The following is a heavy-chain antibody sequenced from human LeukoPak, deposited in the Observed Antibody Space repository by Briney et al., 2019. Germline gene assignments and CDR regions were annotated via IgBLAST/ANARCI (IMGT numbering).Heavy chain of an antibody. CDR1: GYTFTSYY. D-gene: IGHD3-22*01. CDR3: ARDGEYYYDSSGYYVY. Sequence: ASVKVSCKASGYTFTSYYMHWVRQAPGQGLEWMGIFNPSGGSTSYAQKFQGRVTMTRDTSTSIVYMELSSLRSEDTAVYYCARDGEYYYDSSGYYVYWGQGTLVTVSS. J-gene: IGHJ4*02. V-gene: IGHV1-46*01. CDR2: FNPSGGST.